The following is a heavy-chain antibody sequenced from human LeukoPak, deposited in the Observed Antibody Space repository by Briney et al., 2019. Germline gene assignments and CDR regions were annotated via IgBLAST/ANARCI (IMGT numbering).Heavy chain of an antibody. CDR3: ARGKSIAAAGFDY. Sequence: GGSLRLSCAASGFTFSSYAMSWARQAPGKGLEWVSGISSSGSGGNTYYADSVKGRFTISRDSSKNTLYLQMNSLRAEDTAVYYCARGKSIAAAGFDYWGQGTLVTVSS. CDR2: ISSSGSGGNT. CDR1: GFTFSSYA. V-gene: IGHV3-23*01. D-gene: IGHD6-13*01. J-gene: IGHJ4*02.